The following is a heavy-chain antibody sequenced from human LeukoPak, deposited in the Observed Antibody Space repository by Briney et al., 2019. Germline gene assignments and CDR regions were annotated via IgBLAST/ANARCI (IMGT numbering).Heavy chain of an antibody. D-gene: IGHD4-17*01. V-gene: IGHV1-18*01. Sequence: ASVTVSFKASGYTFTNYGISGVRQAPGQGVEWMGWISAYNGNTNYAQKLQGRVTMTTDTSTSTAYMELRSLRSDDTAVYYCARAGDYDPLYFDYWGQGTLVTVSS. CDR2: ISAYNGNT. CDR3: ARAGDYDPLYFDY. CDR1: GYTFTNYG. J-gene: IGHJ4*02.